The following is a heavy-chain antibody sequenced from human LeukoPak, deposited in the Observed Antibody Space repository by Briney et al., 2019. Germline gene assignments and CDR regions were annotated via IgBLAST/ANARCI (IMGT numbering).Heavy chain of an antibody. CDR2: IKQDGGEE. CDR1: GFTFSNYW. CDR3: AREGLGDSRGYYFGY. J-gene: IGHJ4*02. D-gene: IGHD3-22*01. Sequence: GGSLRLSCAASGFTFSNYWMSWVRQATGKGLEWVANIKQDGGEEYYVDSVKGRFTISRDNAKNSLYLQMNGLRAEDTAVYYCAREGLGDSRGYYFGYWGQGTQVTVSS. V-gene: IGHV3-7*01.